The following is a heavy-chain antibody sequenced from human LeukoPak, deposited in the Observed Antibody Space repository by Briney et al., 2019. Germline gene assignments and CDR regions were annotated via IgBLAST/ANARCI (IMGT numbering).Heavy chain of an antibody. Sequence: GGSLRLSCATSGFTFRSHAMHWVRQSPGKGLEWVAQIWYDGSNKYYADSVKGRFTISRDNSKNTQYLQMNSLRAEDTAVYYCARANGYTYGFTDYWGQGTLVTVSS. J-gene: IGHJ4*02. D-gene: IGHD5-18*01. CDR1: GFTFRSHA. CDR3: ARANGYTYGFTDY. CDR2: IWYDGSNK. V-gene: IGHV3-33*01.